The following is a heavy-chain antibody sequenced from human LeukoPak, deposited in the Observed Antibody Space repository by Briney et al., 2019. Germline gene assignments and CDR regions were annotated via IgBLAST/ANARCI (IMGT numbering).Heavy chain of an antibody. CDR2: IKSDGSST. V-gene: IGHV3-74*01. Sequence: SGGSLRLSCAASGFTFSSYWMHWVRHAPGKGLVWVSRIKSDGSSTNYADSVKGRFTISRDNAKNTLYLQMNSLRADDTAVYYCARDSASYYHDYWGQGTLVTVSS. CDR3: ARDSASYYHDY. J-gene: IGHJ4*02. D-gene: IGHD3-10*01. CDR1: GFTFSSYW.